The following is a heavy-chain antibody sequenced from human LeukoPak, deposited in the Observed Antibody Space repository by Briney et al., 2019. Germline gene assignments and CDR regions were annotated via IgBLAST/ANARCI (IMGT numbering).Heavy chain of an antibody. CDR1: GFTFSSYV. CDR2: ISSGSTYI. Sequence: GGSLRLSCAASGFTFSSYVMNWVRQAPGKGLEWVSSISSGSTYIYYADSVKGRFTISRDNAKNSLYLQMNSLRAEDTAVYYCAREGITMVRGVIITGWFDPWGQGTLVTVSS. CDR3: AREGITMVRGVIITGWFDP. V-gene: IGHV3-21*01. J-gene: IGHJ5*02. D-gene: IGHD3-10*01.